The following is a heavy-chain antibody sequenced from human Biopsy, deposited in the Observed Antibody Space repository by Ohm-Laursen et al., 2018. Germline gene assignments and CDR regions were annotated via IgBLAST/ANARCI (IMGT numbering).Heavy chain of an antibody. CDR3: AKDVRVKVQLDGMDV. CDR1: GFTFSTYA. V-gene: IGHV3-9*01. Sequence: SLRLSCTASGFTFSTYAMSWVRQAPGKGLEWVSGISWHSGSRGYADSVKGRFTTSRDNAKKLLYLQMNSLRAEDTALYYCAKDVRVKVQLDGMDVWGQGTTVTVSS. CDR2: ISWHSGSR. D-gene: IGHD1-1*01. J-gene: IGHJ6*02.